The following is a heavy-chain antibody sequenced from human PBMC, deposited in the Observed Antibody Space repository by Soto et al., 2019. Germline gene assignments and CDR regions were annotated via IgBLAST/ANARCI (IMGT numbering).Heavy chain of an antibody. CDR2: IYRTGGT. D-gene: IGHD1-7*01. CDR1: GISITSSY. Sequence: SETLSLTCTVSGISITSSYWYWFRQPPGQGLEWIGEIYRTGGTNYNPPLKSRVTISLDKSENQFSLKVTSLTAADTAVYYCASRDPGTSVDYWGQGTLVTSPQ. J-gene: IGHJ4*02. CDR3: ASRDPGTSVDY. V-gene: IGHV4-4*09.